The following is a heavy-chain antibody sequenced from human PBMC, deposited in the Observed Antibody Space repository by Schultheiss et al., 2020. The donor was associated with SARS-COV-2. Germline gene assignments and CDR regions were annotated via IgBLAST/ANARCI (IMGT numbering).Heavy chain of an antibody. V-gene: IGHV4-39*07. CDR1: GGSISSSSYY. CDR3: AREINYGSGYYDY. Sequence: SETLSLTCTVSGGSISSSSYYWGWIRQPPGKGLEWIGSIYTSGSTNYNPSLKSRVTMSVDTSKNQFSLKLSSVTAADTAVYYCAREINYGSGYYDYWGQGTLVTVSS. J-gene: IGHJ4*02. CDR2: IYTSGST. D-gene: IGHD3-22*01.